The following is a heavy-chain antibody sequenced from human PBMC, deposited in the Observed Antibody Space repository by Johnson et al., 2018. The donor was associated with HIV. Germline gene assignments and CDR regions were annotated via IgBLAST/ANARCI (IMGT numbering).Heavy chain of an antibody. D-gene: IGHD6-13*01. CDR1: GITFSNAW. CDR3: ARQAAAGAFDI. Sequence: VQLVESGGGLVKPGGSLRLSCAGSGITFSNAWMNWVRQTPGKGLEWVGRIKTKTDGGTTDYAAPVKGRFTISRDDSKNTLYLQMNSLRAEDTAVYYCARQAAAGAFDIWGQGTMVTVSS. J-gene: IGHJ3*02. CDR2: IKTKTDGGTT. V-gene: IGHV3-15*01.